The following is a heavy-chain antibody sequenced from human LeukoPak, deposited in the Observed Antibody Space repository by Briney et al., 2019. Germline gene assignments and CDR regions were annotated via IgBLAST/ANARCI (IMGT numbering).Heavy chain of an antibody. J-gene: IGHJ4*02. V-gene: IGHV3-30*18. CDR1: GFTFSSYG. CDR2: ISYDGSNK. D-gene: IGHD4-11*01. CDR3: AKARTVSAYYFDY. Sequence: GGSLRLSCAASGFTFSSYGMHWVRQAPGKVLEWVAVISYDGSNKYYADSVKGRFTISRDNSKNTLYLQMNSLRAEDTAVYYCAKARTVSAYYFDYWGQGTLVTVSS.